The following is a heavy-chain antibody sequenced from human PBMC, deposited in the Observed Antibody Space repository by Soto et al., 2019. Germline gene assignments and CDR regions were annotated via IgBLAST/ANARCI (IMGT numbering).Heavy chain of an antibody. J-gene: IGHJ4*02. CDR1: GDSVSSNSAA. Sequence: SQTLSLTCAISGDSVSSNSAAWNWIRHSPSRGLEWLGRTYYRSKWYNDYAVSMRSRITINPDTTKNQFSLQLNSATPEDMAVYYCATWLFDYWGQGTLVTVSS. CDR2: TYYRSKWYN. V-gene: IGHV6-1*01. CDR3: ATWLFDY. D-gene: IGHD5-12*01.